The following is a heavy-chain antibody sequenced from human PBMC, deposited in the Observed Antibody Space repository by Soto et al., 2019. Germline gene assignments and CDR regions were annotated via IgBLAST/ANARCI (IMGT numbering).Heavy chain of an antibody. CDR1: GGSFSGYY. V-gene: IGHV4-34*01. CDR2: INHSGST. CDR3: ARGRKKYCSSTSCYVVDY. D-gene: IGHD2-2*01. Sequence: QVQLQQWGAGLLKPSETLSLTCAVYGGSFSGYYWSWIRQPPGKGLEWIGEINHSGSTNYNPSLKSRVTISVDTSKNQFCLKLSSVTAADTAVYYCARGRKKYCSSTSCYVVDYWGQGTLVTVSS. J-gene: IGHJ4*02.